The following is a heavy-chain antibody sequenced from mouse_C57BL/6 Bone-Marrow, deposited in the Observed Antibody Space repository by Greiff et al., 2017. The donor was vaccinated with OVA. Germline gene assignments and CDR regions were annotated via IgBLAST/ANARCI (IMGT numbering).Heavy chain of an antibody. J-gene: IGHJ4*01. Sequence: VQLQQPGAELVMPGASVKLSCKASGYTFTSSWMHWVKQRPGQGLEWIGEIDPSDSYTNYNQKFKGKSTLTVDKSSSTAYMQLRSLTSEDSAVYYCARAATCDYDVDYWGQGTSVTVSS. CDR1: GYTFTSSW. CDR3: ARAATCDYDVDY. D-gene: IGHD2-4*01. CDR2: IDPSDSYT. V-gene: IGHV1-69*01.